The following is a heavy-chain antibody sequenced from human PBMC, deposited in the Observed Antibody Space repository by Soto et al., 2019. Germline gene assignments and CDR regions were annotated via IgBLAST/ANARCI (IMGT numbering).Heavy chain of an antibody. CDR3: ARRYCSSTSCYTISHYYYGMDV. Sequence: ASVKVSCKASGYTFTSYDINWVRQATGQGLEWMGWMNPNSGNTGYAQKFQGRVTMTRNTSISTAYMELSSLRSEDTAVYYCARRYCSSTSCYTISHYYYGMDVWGQGTTVTVSS. CDR2: MNPNSGNT. CDR1: GYTFTSYD. V-gene: IGHV1-8*01. D-gene: IGHD2-2*02. J-gene: IGHJ6*02.